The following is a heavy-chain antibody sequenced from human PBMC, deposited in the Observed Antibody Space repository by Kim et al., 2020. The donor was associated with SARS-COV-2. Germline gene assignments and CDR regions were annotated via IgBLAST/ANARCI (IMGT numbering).Heavy chain of an antibody. V-gene: IGHV3-13*04. CDR3: ARSITMVRGVMSPSIDY. CDR2: IGTAGDT. J-gene: IGHJ4*02. D-gene: IGHD3-10*01. Sequence: GGSLRLSCAASGFTFSSYDMHWVRQATGKGLEWVSAIGTAGDTYYPGSVKGRFTISRENAKNSLYLQMNSLRAGDTAVYYCARSITMVRGVMSPSIDYWGQGTLVTVSS. CDR1: GFTFSSYD.